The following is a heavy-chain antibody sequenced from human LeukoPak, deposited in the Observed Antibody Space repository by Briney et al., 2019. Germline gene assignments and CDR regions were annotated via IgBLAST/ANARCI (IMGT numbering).Heavy chain of an antibody. Sequence: SETLSLTCAVSGGSISSSNWWSWVRQPPGKGLELIGEIYHSGSTNYNPSLKSRITISVDKSKNQFSLNLSSVTAADTAVYYCAREHYDFWSGSQRRGYFDYWGQGTLVTVSS. CDR3: AREHYDFWSGSQRRGYFDY. D-gene: IGHD3-3*01. V-gene: IGHV4-4*02. CDR1: GGSISSSNW. CDR2: IYHSGST. J-gene: IGHJ4*02.